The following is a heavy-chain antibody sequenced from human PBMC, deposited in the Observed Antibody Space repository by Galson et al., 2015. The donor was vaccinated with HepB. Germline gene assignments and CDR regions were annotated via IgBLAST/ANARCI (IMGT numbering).Heavy chain of an antibody. J-gene: IGHJ6*02. CDR2: ISWNSGSI. V-gene: IGHV3-9*01. CDR1: GFTFDDYA. CDR3: AKGRPGYSGYDLDGMGV. D-gene: IGHD5-12*01. Sequence: SLRLSCAASGFTFDDYAMHWVRQAPGKGLEWVSGISWNSGSIGYADSVKGRFTISRDNAKNSLYLQMNSLRAEDTALYYCAKGRPGYSGYDLDGMGVWGQGTTVTVSS.